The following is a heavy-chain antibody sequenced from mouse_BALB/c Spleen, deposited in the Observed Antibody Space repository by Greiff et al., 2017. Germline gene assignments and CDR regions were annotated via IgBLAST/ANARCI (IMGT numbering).Heavy chain of an antibody. J-gene: IGHJ2*01. V-gene: IGHV3-2*02. CDR1: GYSITSDYA. Sequence: EVKVEESGPGLVKPSQSLSLTCTVTGYSITSDYAWNWIRQFPGNKLEWMGYISYSGSTSYNPSLKSRISITRDTSKNQFFLQLNSVTTEDTATYYCARGDYDYFDYWGQGTTLTVSS. CDR2: ISYSGST. D-gene: IGHD2-4*01. CDR3: ARGDYDYFDY.